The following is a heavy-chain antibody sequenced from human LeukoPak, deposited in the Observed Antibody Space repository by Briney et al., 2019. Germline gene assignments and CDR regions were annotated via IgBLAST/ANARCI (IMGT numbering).Heavy chain of an antibody. V-gene: IGHV3-30-3*01. CDR3: SRDGEFGYNDIDF. Sequence: GGSLRLSCAASGFSFRSYSMHWVRQAPGRGLESVAVISQDGSEKYYAGSVRGRFTISRDNSENTLYLQMNSLRAEDTALYYCSRDGEFGYNDIDFWGQGTLVTVSS. CDR1: GFSFRSYS. CDR2: ISQDGSEK. J-gene: IGHJ4*02. D-gene: IGHD1-1*01.